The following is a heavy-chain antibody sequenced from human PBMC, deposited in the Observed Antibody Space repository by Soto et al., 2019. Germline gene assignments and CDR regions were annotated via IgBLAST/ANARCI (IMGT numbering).Heavy chain of an antibody. CDR1: GHTFTGYY. Sequence: QVQPVQSGAEVKKPGASVKISCKASGHTFTGYYIHWVRQSPGQGLEWMGWITHNSGGTDYGQKFQGRVTMTRDTPISTVYMDLTRLTSADTAVYYCARGKAIAAEIYNWFDPWGQGTLPTVSS. V-gene: IGHV1-2*02. CDR2: ITHNSGGT. CDR3: ARGKAIAAEIYNWFDP. D-gene: IGHD2-15*01. J-gene: IGHJ5*02.